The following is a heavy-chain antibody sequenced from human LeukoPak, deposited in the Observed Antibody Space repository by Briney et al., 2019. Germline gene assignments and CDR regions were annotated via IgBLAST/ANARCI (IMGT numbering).Heavy chain of an antibody. V-gene: IGHV3-7*01. D-gene: IGHD4-17*01. J-gene: IGHJ4*02. CDR3: AKDGHYGDYVFYFDY. CDR2: IKQDGSEK. CDR1: GFTFSSYW. Sequence: PGGSLRLSCAASGFTFSSYWMSWVRQAPGKGLEWVANIKQDGSEKYYVDSVKGRFTISRDNAKNSLYLQMNSLRAEDTAVYYCAKDGHYGDYVFYFDYWGQGTLVTVSS.